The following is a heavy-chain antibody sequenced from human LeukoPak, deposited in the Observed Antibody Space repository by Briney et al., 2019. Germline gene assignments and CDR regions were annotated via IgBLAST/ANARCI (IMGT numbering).Heavy chain of an antibody. CDR1: GGSISNYY. CDR3: ARLGVTQDAFDI. J-gene: IGHJ3*02. CDR2: ISSTGST. Sequence: SETLSLTCTVSGGSISNYYWSWIRQPPGKGLEWIGYISSTGSTYYNPSLKSRLSISLDTSKNQFSLNLSSVTAADTAVFYCARLGVTQDAFDIWGQGTMVTVSS. V-gene: IGHV4-59*12. D-gene: IGHD3-10*01.